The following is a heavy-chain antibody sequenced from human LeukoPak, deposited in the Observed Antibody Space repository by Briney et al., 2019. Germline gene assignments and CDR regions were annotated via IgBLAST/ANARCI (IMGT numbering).Heavy chain of an antibody. V-gene: IGHV4-59*01. CDR2: IYYSGST. Sequence: SETLSLTCTVSGGSISSYYWSWIRQPPGKGLEWIGYIYYSGSTNYNPSLKSRVTISVDTSKNQFSLKLSSLRSEDTAVYYCATLPDFYSSSRDYWGQGTLDTVSS. J-gene: IGHJ4*02. D-gene: IGHD6-13*01. CDR3: ATLPDFYSSSRDY. CDR1: GGSISSYY.